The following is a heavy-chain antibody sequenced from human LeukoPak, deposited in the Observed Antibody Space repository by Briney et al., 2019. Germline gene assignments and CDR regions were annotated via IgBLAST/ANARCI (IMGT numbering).Heavy chain of an antibody. V-gene: IGHV4-59*01. D-gene: IGHD3-22*01. CDR3: ARGPIVAPAL. CDR1: GGSITNYY. Sequence: PSETLSLTCTVSGGSITNYYWSWFRQPPGKGLEWIGYFHYSGSTNCNPSLKTRVTISVDTSKTQFSLKLSSVTAADTAGYYCARGPIVAPALWGQGTLVTVSS. J-gene: IGHJ4*02. CDR2: FHYSGST.